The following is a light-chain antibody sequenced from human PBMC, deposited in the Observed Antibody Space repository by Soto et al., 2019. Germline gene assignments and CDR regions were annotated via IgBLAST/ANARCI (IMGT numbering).Light chain of an antibody. CDR2: GTS. J-gene: IGKJ1*01. CDR3: QQYGDSPPT. CDR1: QSVSSNS. V-gene: IGKV3-20*01. Sequence: EIVLTQSPGTLSLSPGESATLSCRASQSVSSNSLAWYRRSPGQPTSLLIYGTSTRATDIPRSLWGSGSGTEFTLTITRLEPEDFAVYLCQQYGDSPPTFGEGTNVE.